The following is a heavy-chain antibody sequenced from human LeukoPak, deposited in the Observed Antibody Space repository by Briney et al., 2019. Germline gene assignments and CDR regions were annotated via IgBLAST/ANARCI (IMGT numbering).Heavy chain of an antibody. D-gene: IGHD2-15*01. Sequence: SETLSLTCTVSGGSISSGGYYWSWIRQPPGKGLEWIGYIYHSGSTYYNPSLKSRVTISVDRSKNQFSLKLSSVTAADTAVYYCARDYCSGGSCLQTHFDYWGQGTLVTVSS. V-gene: IGHV4-30-2*01. CDR2: IYHSGST. J-gene: IGHJ4*02. CDR3: ARDYCSGGSCLQTHFDY. CDR1: GGSISSGGYY.